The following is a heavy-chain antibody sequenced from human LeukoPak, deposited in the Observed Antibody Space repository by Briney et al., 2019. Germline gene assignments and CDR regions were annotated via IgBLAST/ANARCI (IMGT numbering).Heavy chain of an antibody. V-gene: IGHV3-48*02. CDR3: ARDRLYCSGGSCYSLGMDV. D-gene: IGHD2-15*01. J-gene: IGHJ6*02. Sequence: GGSLRLSCAASGFTFSSYSMNWVRQAPGKGLEWVSYISSSSSTIYYADSVKGRFTISRDNAKNSLYLQMNSLRDEDTAVYSCARDRLYCSGGSCYSLGMDVWGQGTTVTVSS. CDR1: GFTFSSYS. CDR2: ISSSSSTI.